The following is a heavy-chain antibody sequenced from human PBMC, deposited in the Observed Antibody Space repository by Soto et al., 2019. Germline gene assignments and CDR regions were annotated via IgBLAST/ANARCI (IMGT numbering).Heavy chain of an antibody. V-gene: IGHV1-46*01. CDR2: INPSGGIT. Sequence: QMQLVQSGAEVKRPGASVRVSCKSSGYTFTSFYIQWVRQAPGQGLEWMGIINPSGGITNFAQRFQGRVTMTRDMSTNTHYTELSSLKSDDTAVYYCASSPAFSSSWYGIPPDPSHGMDVWGQGTTVTVS. J-gene: IGHJ6*02. D-gene: IGHD6-13*01. CDR1: GYTFTSFY. CDR3: ASSPAFSSSWYGIPPDPSHGMDV.